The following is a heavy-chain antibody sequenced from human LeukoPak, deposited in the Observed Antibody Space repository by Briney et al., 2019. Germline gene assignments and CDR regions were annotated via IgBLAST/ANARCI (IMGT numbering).Heavy chain of an antibody. V-gene: IGHV6-1*01. J-gene: IGHJ4*02. CDR3: ARTRDLGPDY. D-gene: IGHD1-26*01. CDR2: TYYRSKWYY. CDR1: GDSVSSNSAA. Sequence: SQTLSLTCVISGDSVSSNSAAWNWIRQSPSRGLEWLGRTYYRSKWYYHYAVSMKSRITVNPDTSKNQFSLQLNSVTPEDTAVYYCARTRDLGPDYWGQGTLVTVSS.